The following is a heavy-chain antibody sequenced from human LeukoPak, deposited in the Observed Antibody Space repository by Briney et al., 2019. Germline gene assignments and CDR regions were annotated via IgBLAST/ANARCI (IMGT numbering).Heavy chain of an antibody. CDR3: ARSWDARLNFDY. CDR2: IHSGGST. D-gene: IGHD1-26*01. Sequence: GGSLRLSCAASGFIVSNNYMNWVRQAPGKGLEWVSVIHSGGSTYYADSVKGRFTISRDNSKNSVNLQMNDLRAEDTAVYYCARSWDARLNFDYWGQGTLVTVSS. CDR1: GFIVSNNY. J-gene: IGHJ4*02. V-gene: IGHV3-66*02.